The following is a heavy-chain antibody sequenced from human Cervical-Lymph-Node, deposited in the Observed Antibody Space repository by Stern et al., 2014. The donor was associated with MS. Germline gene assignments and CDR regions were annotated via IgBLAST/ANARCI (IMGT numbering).Heavy chain of an antibody. D-gene: IGHD6-19*01. CDR1: GFTFSSYG. CDR2: IWYDGSNK. J-gene: IGHJ3*02. V-gene: IGHV3-33*01. CDR3: AILAVAAYDAFDI. Sequence: VQLVESGGGVVQPGRSLRLSCAASGFTFSSYGMHWVRQAPGKGLEWGAVIWYDGSNKYYADSVKGRFTISRDNSKNTLYLQMNSLRAEDTAVYYCAILAVAAYDAFDIWGQGTMVTVSS.